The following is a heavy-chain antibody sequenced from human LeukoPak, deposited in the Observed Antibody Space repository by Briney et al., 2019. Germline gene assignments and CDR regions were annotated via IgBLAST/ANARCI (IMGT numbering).Heavy chain of an antibody. V-gene: IGHV1-2*02. D-gene: IGHD6-13*01. CDR1: GYTFTGYY. Sequence: ASVKVSCKASGYTFTGYYMHWVRQAPGQGLEWMGWINPNSGGTNYAQKFQGRVTMTRDTSISTAYMELSRLRSDDPAVYYCARVPNSPQQLAHYYFDYWGQGTLVTVSS. CDR2: INPNSGGT. J-gene: IGHJ4*02. CDR3: ARVPNSPQQLAHYYFDY.